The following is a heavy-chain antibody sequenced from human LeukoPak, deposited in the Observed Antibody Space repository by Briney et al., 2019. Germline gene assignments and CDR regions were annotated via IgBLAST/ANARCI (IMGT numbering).Heavy chain of an antibody. J-gene: IGHJ4*02. CDR1: GYSLSRGYY. V-gene: IGHV4-38-2*02. D-gene: IGHD3-22*01. CDR3: ARAGWIITSAIDY. Sequence: SETLSLTCSVSGYSLSRGYYWAWIRQPPGRGLEWIGTVHHIGNTYYNPSLESRASMSVDTSTNEFSLTLKSVTAADTAVYYCARAGWIITSAIDYWGQGALVTVSS. CDR2: VHHIGNT.